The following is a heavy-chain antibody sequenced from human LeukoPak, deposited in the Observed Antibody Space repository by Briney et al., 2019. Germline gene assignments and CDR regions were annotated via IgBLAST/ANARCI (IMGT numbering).Heavy chain of an antibody. V-gene: IGHV3-21*01. J-gene: IGHJ4*02. CDR1: GFTFNTYS. D-gene: IGHD3-3*01. CDR2: ISSSSSYI. CDR3: ARERALDDFWSGYYTRYFDY. Sequence: GGSLRLSCVASGFTFNTYSMNWVRQAPGKGLEWVSSISSSSSYIYYADSVKGRFTISRDNAKNSLYLQMNSLRAEDTAVYYCARERALDDFWSGYYTRYFDYWGQGTLVTVSS.